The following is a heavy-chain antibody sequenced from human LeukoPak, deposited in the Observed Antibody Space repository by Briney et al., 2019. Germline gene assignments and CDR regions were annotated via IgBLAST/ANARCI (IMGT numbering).Heavy chain of an antibody. CDR3: AGDPLKYYDSSATPSFDY. D-gene: IGHD3-22*01. CDR2: INPNSGGT. V-gene: IGHV1-2*02. Sequence: ASVKVSCKASGYTFTGYYMHWVRQAPGQGLEWMGRINPNSGGTNYAQKFQGRVTMTRDTSISTAYMELSRLRSDDPAVYYCAGDPLKYYDSSATPSFDYWGQGTLVTVSS. J-gene: IGHJ4*02. CDR1: GYTFTGYY.